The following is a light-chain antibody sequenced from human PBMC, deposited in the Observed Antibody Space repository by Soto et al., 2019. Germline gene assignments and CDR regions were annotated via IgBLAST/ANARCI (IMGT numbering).Light chain of an antibody. CDR3: LQFDKIPHT. V-gene: IGKV1-33*01. J-gene: IGKJ1*01. CDR1: QDISKF. Sequence: DVQMTQSPPSLSASVGDRVTITCQASQDISKFLNWYQQKPGKAPNLLIYDASNLETGVPSRFRATGSGTDFTFTINSLQPEDFATYYCLQFDKIPHTFGHGTKVEIK. CDR2: DAS.